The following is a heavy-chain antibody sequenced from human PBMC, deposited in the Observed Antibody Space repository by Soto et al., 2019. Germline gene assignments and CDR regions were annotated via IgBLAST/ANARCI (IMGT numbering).Heavy chain of an antibody. CDR2: IYHSGST. D-gene: IGHD6-6*01. CDR3: ATHSSSPGGWFDP. Sequence: SETLSLTCAVSGGSISSGGYSWSWIRQPPGKGLEWIGYIYHSGSTYYNPSLKSRVTISVDRSKNQFSLKLSSVTAADTAVYYCATHSSSPGGWFDPWGQGTLVTVSS. CDR1: GGSISSGGYS. V-gene: IGHV4-30-2*01. J-gene: IGHJ5*02.